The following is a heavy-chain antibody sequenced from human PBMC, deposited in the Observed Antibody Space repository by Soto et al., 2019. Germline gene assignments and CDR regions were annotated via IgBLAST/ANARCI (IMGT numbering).Heavy chain of an antibody. CDR3: AKDPYGDYVFRNFDL. D-gene: IGHD4-17*01. Sequence: EVQLVESGGGLVQPGRSLRLSCAASGFTFDDYAMHWVRQAPGKGLEWVSGINWNSGSKGYADSVKGRFSISRDNAKNSLYLQMNSLRPEDTALYYCAKDPYGDYVFRNFDLWGRGTLVTVSS. CDR1: GFTFDDYA. V-gene: IGHV3-9*01. CDR2: INWNSGSK. J-gene: IGHJ2*01.